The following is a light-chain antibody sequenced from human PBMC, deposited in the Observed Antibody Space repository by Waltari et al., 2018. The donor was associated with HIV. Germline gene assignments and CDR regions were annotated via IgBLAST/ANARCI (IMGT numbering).Light chain of an antibody. CDR1: SSNIENDN. Sequence: QSFLTQPPSASGTPGQTVTISCSGSSSNIENDNVYWYQQRPGMTPKLLIYKNLLRPPGDPDRFAAYKSGTSASLTISGLRSADEADYYCVGWDSSLSAYVFGAGTKVGVL. V-gene: IGLV1-47*01. CDR2: KNL. CDR3: VGWDSSLSAYV. J-gene: IGLJ1*01.